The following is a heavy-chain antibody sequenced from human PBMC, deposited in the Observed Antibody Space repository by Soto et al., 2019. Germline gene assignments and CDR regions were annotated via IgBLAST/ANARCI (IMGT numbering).Heavy chain of an antibody. Sequence: EVQLVESGGGLVQPGGSLRLSCAASGFTFSSYSMNWVRQAPGKGLEWVSYISSSSSTIYYADSVKGRFTISRDNAKNSLYLQMNSLRAEDTAVYYCARSSSLGLSISWGQGTLVTVSS. CDR3: ARSSSLGLSIS. CDR2: ISSSSSTI. CDR1: GFTFSSYS. V-gene: IGHV3-48*01. J-gene: IGHJ4*02. D-gene: IGHD6-6*01.